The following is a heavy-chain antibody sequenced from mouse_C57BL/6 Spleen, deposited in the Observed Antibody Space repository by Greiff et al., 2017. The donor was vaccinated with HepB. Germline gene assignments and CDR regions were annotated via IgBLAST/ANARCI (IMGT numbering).Heavy chain of an antibody. Sequence: VQLQQSGAELARPGASVKMSCKASGYTFTSYTMHWVKQRPGQGLEWIGYINPSSGYTKYNQKFKDNATLTADKSSSTAYMQLSSLTSADSAVYYCARGDGKLTFDYWGQGTTLTVSS. CDR3: ARGDGKLTFDY. J-gene: IGHJ2*01. D-gene: IGHD2-1*01. V-gene: IGHV1-4*01. CDR1: GYTFTSYT. CDR2: INPSSGYT.